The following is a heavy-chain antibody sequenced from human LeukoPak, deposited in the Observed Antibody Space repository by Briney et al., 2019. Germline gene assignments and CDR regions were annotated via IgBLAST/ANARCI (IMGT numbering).Heavy chain of an antibody. CDR3: VRYCSSTTCYTRAVDY. Sequence: SETLSLTCTVSGYSITSGYNWAWIRPPPGKVLEWIGSIYHSGSVYYNPSLKSRVTISVDTSKNQFSLKLSSVTAADTAVYYCVRYCSSTTCYTRAVDYWGQGTLVTVSS. J-gene: IGHJ4*02. V-gene: IGHV4-38-2*02. CDR2: IYHSGSV. D-gene: IGHD2-2*02. CDR1: GYSITSGYN.